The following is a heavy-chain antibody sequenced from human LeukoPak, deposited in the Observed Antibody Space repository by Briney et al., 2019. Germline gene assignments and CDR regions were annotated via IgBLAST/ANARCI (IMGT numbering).Heavy chain of an antibody. CDR1: GFTFSSYW. Sequence: PGGSLRLSCAASGFTFSSYWMSWVRQAPGKGLEWVANIKQDGSEKYYVDSVKGRFTISRDNSKNTLYLQMNSLRAEDTAVYYCAREGDSSGSPAFDIWGQGTMVTVFS. CDR2: IKQDGSEK. J-gene: IGHJ3*02. D-gene: IGHD3-22*01. CDR3: AREGDSSGSPAFDI. V-gene: IGHV3-7*01.